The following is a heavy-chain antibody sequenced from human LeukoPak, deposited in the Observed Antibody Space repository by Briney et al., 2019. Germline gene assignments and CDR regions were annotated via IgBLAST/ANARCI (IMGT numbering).Heavy chain of an antibody. V-gene: IGHV3-23*01. CDR2: ITGSGTNT. CDR3: VIWGDYDVLTGYYVPDY. J-gene: IGHJ4*02. CDR1: GFTFSNYA. D-gene: IGHD3-9*01. Sequence: GGSLTLSCVASGFTFSNYAMSWVRQAPGKGLEWVSAITGSGTNTYYAASLKGRFTIFRDNSKNTVFLQMNSLRHEDTAIYYCVIWGDYDVLTGYYVPDYWGQGTLVTVSS.